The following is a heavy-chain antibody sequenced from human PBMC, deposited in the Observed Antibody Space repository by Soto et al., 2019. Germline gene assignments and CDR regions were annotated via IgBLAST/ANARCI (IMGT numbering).Heavy chain of an antibody. J-gene: IGHJ3*02. D-gene: IGHD2-21*01. CDR2: ISSSGSTI. Sequence: QVQLVESGGGLVKPGGSLRLSCAASGFTFSDYYMSWFRQAPGKGLEWVSYISSSGSTIYYADSVKGRFTISRDNAKNSLYLQITSLRAEDTAVYYCASSIALGGAFDIWGQGTMVIVSS. CDR1: GFTFSDYY. V-gene: IGHV3-11*01. CDR3: ASSIALGGAFDI.